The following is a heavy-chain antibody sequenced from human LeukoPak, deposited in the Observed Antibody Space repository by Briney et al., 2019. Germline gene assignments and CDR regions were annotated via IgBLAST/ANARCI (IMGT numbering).Heavy chain of an antibody. J-gene: IGHJ3*02. V-gene: IGHV3-48*01. D-gene: IGHD5-12*01. CDR2: ISSSSSTI. Sequence: PGGSLRLSCAASGFTFSGDWLNWVRQAPGKGLEWVSYISSSSSTIYYADSVKGRFTISRDNAKNSLYLQMNSLRAEDTAVYYCAREGKDIVATMSAFDIWGQGTVVTVSS. CDR3: AREGKDIVATMSAFDI. CDR1: GFTFSGDW.